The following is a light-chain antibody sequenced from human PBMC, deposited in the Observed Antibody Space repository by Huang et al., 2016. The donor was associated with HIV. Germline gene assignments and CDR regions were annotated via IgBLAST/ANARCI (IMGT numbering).Light chain of an antibody. CDR2: GAS. CDR3: HQYYNWPPLT. Sequence: EIVMTQSPATLSVSPGERATLSGRASQSVSSNLAWYQQKPGQAPRLLIYGASTRTTGVPARCRGSGSGREFTLTISSLQSEEFAVYYCHQYYNWPPLTFGGGTKVEIK. J-gene: IGKJ4*01. CDR1: QSVSSN. V-gene: IGKV3-15*01.